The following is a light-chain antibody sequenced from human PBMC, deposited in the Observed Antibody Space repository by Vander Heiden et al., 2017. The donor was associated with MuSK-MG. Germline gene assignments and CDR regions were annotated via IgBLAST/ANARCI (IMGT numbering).Light chain of an antibody. Sequence: DIQMTQSPSSLSASVGDRVTITCRASQNIRSFLNWYQQKPGKAPNLLIYAASTLQKGVPSRFSGSGSGTHFTLTISSLQPEDFATFYCQQSHSVPLTFGGGTKVEIE. V-gene: IGKV1-39*01. CDR3: QQSHSVPLT. CDR1: QNIRSF. J-gene: IGKJ4*01. CDR2: AAS.